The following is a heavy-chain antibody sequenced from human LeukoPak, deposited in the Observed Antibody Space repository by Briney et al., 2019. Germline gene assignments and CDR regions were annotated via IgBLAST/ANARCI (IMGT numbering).Heavy chain of an antibody. Sequence: GGSLRLSCAASGFTFSHAWMTWVRQAPGKGLEWIGHIKSNGDGGTTDYAAPVKGRFTISRDDSKTTVHLQMNSLKTEDTAIYYCSGPGWGWGQGTLVTVSS. V-gene: IGHV3-15*01. CDR3: SGPGWG. CDR2: IKSNGDGGTT. J-gene: IGHJ4*02. D-gene: IGHD1-26*01. CDR1: GFTFSHAW.